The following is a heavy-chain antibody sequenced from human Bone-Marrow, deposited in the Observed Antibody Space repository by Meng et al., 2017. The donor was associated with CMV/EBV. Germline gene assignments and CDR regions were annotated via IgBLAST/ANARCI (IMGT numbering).Heavy chain of an antibody. Sequence: SGFIFNNYARSWVRQAPGKGLEWVSGISNNGGNTYYADSVKGRFTISRDNSRNTLHLQMNSLRAGDTAEYYCAKEDGDHGLPHFDSWGQGTLVTVSS. J-gene: IGHJ4*02. V-gene: IGHV3-23*01. CDR3: AKEDGDHGLPHFDS. CDR2: ISNNGGNT. D-gene: IGHD4-17*01. CDR1: GFIFNNYA.